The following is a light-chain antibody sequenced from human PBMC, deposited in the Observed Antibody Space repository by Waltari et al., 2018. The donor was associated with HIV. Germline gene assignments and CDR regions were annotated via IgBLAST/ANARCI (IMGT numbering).Light chain of an antibody. CDR3: QQYAASPYT. V-gene: IGKV3-20*01. Sequence: EIMLTQSPATLSLSPGETAIVSCRASENMTSQYLAWYQQKSGQAPRLLLFGASTRNPGVPERFGGAGSGADVTLTVSRLEPEDFALYFCQQYAASPYTFGQGT. J-gene: IGKJ2*01. CDR1: ENMTSQY. CDR2: GAS.